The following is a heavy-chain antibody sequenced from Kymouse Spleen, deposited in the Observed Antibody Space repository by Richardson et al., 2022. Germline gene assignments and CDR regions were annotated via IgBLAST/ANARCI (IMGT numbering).Heavy chain of an antibody. V-gene: IGHV3-30*18. CDR1: GFTFSSYG. D-gene: IGHD3-10*01. J-gene: IGHJ4*02. CDR2: ISYDGSNK. Sequence: QVQLVESGGGVVQPGRSLRLSCAASGFTFSSYGMHWVRQAPGKGLEWVAVISYDGSNKYYADSVKGRFTISRDNSKNTLYLQMNSLRAEDTAVYYCAKGYYGSGSYSNYFDYWGQGTLVTVSS. CDR3: AKGYYGSGSYSNYFDY.